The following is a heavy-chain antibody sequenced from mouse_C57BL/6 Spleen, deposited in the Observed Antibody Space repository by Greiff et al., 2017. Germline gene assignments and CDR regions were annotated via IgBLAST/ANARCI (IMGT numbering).Heavy chain of an antibody. Sequence: QVQLQQPGAELVRPGSSVKLSCKASGYTFTSYWMDWVKQRPGQGLEWIGNIYPSDSETHYNQKFKDKATLTVDKSSSTAYMQLRSLTSEDSAVYYCARALPYYGSSHWYFDVWGTGTTVTVSS. J-gene: IGHJ1*03. CDR3: ARALPYYGSSHWYFDV. V-gene: IGHV1-61*01. CDR2: IYPSDSET. CDR1: GYTFTSYW. D-gene: IGHD1-1*01.